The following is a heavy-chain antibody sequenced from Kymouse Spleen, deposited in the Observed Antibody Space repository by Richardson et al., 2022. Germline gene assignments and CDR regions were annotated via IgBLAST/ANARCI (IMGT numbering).Heavy chain of an antibody. CDR2: INHSGST. V-gene: IGHV4-34*01. CDR1: GGSFSGYY. D-gene: IGHD1-20*01,IGHD1-7*01. J-gene: IGHJ6*02. Sequence: QVQLQQWGAGLLKPSETLSLTCAVYGGSFSGYYWSWIRQPPGKGLEWIGEINHSGSTNYNPSLKSRVTISVDTSKNQFSLKLSSVTAADTAVYYCARGYNWTPSPTTGGMDVWGQGTTVTVSS. CDR3: ARGYNWTPSPTTGGMDV.